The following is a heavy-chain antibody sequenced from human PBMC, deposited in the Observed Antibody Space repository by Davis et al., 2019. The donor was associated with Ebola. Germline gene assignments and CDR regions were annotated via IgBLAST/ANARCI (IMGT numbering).Heavy chain of an antibody. CDR1: GGSISSYY. V-gene: IGHV4-59*12. J-gene: IGHJ4*02. D-gene: IGHD2-15*01. Sequence: SETLSLTCSVSGGSISSYYWSWIRQPPGKGLEWIGYISYSGRTNYNPSLKSRVTMSVDTSKNQFSLKLSSVTAADTAVYYCAREEGYCSGGNCYSGHFDYWGQGTLVTVSS. CDR2: ISYSGRT. CDR3: AREEGYCSGGNCYSGHFDY.